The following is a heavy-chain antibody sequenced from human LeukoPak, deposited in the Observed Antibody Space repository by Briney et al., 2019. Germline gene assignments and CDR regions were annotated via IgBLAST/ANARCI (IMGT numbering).Heavy chain of an antibody. CDR2: ISGSGGST. CDR1: GFTFSSYA. CDR3: ADGRRDDILTLLDY. J-gene: IGHJ4*02. V-gene: IGHV3-23*01. D-gene: IGHD3-9*01. Sequence: GGSLRLSCAASGFTFSSYAMSWVRQAPGKGLEWVSAISGSGGSTYYADSVEGRFTISRDNSKNTLYLQMNSLRAEDTAIYYCADGRRDDILTLLDYWGQGTLVTVSS.